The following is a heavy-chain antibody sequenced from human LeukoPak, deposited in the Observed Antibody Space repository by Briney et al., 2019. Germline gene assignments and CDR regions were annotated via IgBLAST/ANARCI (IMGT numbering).Heavy chain of an antibody. CDR1: GGTFSSYA. Sequence: ASVKVSCKASGGTFSSYAISWVRQAPGQGLEWMGRIIPIFGTANYARKFQGRVTITTDESTSTAYMELSSLRSEDTAVYYCATRNYISGSGYYFDYWGQGTLVTVSS. CDR2: IIPIFGTA. J-gene: IGHJ4*02. V-gene: IGHV1-69*05. D-gene: IGHD3-22*01. CDR3: ATRNYISGSGYYFDY.